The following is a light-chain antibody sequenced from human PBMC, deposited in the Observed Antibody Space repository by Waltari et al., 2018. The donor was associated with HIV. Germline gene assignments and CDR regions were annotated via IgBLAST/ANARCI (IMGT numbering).Light chain of an antibody. J-gene: IGLJ2*01. CDR2: ANI. CDR1: SSNIGSKY. V-gene: IGLV1-40*01. Sequence: QSVLTQPPSASWTPGQRVTISCSGSSSNIGSKYVYWYQQVPGTAPKLLIYANINRPSGVPDRFSGSKSGSSASLAITGLQAEDEAHYYCQSFDSSLTTSGVIFGGGTKLTVL. CDR3: QSFDSSLTTSGVI.